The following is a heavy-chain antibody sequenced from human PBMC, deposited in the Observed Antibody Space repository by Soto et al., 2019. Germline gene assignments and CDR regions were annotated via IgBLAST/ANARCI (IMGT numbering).Heavy chain of an antibody. CDR3: ARLPQAYSSSSDYYYYYGMDV. CDR2: IYPVDSDT. Sequence: ESLKISCKGSGYSFSSYWIGWVRQLPGKGLEWMGIIYPVDSDTRYSPSFQGQVTISADKSISTAYLQWSSLKASDTAMYYCARLPQAYSSSSDYYYYYGMDVWGQGTTVTVSS. J-gene: IGHJ6*02. V-gene: IGHV5-51*01. CDR1: GYSFSSYW. D-gene: IGHD6-6*01.